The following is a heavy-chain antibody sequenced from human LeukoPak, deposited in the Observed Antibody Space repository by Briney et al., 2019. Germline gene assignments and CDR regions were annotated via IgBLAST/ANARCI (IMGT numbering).Heavy chain of an antibody. V-gene: IGHV1-2*04. Sequence: ASVKVSCKASGYTFIDYYIHWVRQAPGEGLEWMGWINPNSGGTNYAQKFQGWVTMTRDTSISTAYMELNRLNSDDTAVYYCAKNMGYGDYWYSDLWGRGTLVTVSS. J-gene: IGHJ2*01. D-gene: IGHD4-17*01. CDR2: INPNSGGT. CDR1: GYTFIDYY. CDR3: AKNMGYGDYWYSDL.